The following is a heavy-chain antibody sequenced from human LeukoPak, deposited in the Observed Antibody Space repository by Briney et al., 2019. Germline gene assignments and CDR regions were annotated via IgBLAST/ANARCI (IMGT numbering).Heavy chain of an antibody. V-gene: IGHV4-61*02. CDR3: ARGYGGYVDY. D-gene: IGHD4-23*01. J-gene: IGHJ4*02. CDR2: IYISGST. CDR1: GGSMSSGSYH. Sequence: PSETLSLTSSVSGGSMSSGSYHWGWIRQPAGKGLESIGRIYISGSTHYNPSLKSRVTISVDTSKNQFSLQLTSVTAADTAVYYCARGYGGYVDYWGQGTLVTVSS.